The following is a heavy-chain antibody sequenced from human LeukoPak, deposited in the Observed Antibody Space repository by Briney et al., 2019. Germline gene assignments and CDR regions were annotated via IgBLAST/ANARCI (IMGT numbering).Heavy chain of an antibody. Sequence: GGSLRLSCAASGFTFSSYWMHWVRQAPGKGLVWVSRINNDGSSTSHADSVKGRFTISRDNAKNTMYLQMNSLRAEDTAVYYCARPVCGGDCYPYDYWGQGTLVTVSS. D-gene: IGHD2-21*02. CDR3: ARPVCGGDCYPYDY. J-gene: IGHJ4*02. V-gene: IGHV3-74*01. CDR2: INNDGSST. CDR1: GFTFSSYW.